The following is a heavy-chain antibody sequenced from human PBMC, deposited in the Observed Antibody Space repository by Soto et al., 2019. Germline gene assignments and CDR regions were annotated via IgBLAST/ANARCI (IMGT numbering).Heavy chain of an antibody. CDR2: IWYDGSNK. CDR3: ARTASAAPYYVDS. CDR1: GFTFSSYG. D-gene: IGHD2-2*01. Sequence: QVQLVESGGGVVQPGRSLRLSCAASGFTFSSYGMHWVRQAPGKGLEWVAVIWYDGSNKYYADSVKGRFTISRDNSKNTLYLQMNGLRAEDTAVYYCARTASAAPYYVDSWGQGTLVTVSS. V-gene: IGHV3-33*01. J-gene: IGHJ4*02.